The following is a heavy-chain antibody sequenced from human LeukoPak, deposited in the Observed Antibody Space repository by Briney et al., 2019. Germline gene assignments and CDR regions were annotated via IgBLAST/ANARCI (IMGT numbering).Heavy chain of an antibody. Sequence: GGSLRLSCEASGFTFSSYGMHWVRQTPGKGLEWVSFIQYDASYDLYSDSVRGRFTISRDNSKNILYLQMNSLRTEDSAVYFCAKDFRVGARSFDYWGQGTLVTVSS. CDR1: GFTFSSYG. V-gene: IGHV3-30*02. J-gene: IGHJ4*02. D-gene: IGHD1-26*01. CDR3: AKDFRVGARSFDY. CDR2: IQYDASYD.